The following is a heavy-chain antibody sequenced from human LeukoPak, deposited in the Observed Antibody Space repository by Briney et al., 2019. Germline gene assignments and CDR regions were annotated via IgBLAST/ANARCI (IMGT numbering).Heavy chain of an antibody. J-gene: IGHJ4*02. Sequence: ASVKVSCKASGCTFTSYGMSWVRQAPGQGLEWMGWISAYNGNTNYAQKLQGRVTMTTDTSTSTAYMELRSLRSDDTAVYYCARDSVPGIAVAGPDYWGQGTPVTVSS. CDR2: ISAYNGNT. CDR3: ARDSVPGIAVAGPDY. CDR1: GCTFTSYG. V-gene: IGHV1-18*01. D-gene: IGHD6-19*01.